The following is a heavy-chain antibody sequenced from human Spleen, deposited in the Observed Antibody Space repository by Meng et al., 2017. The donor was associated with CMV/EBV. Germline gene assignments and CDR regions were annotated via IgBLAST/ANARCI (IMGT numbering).Heavy chain of an antibody. Sequence: GGSLRLSCAASGFMFGAYGMHWVRQAPGMGLEWVAYIRFDGGKKVYADSMKGRFTISRDNAKNTLYLQMNSLRAEDTAVYYCARVLELPPYYYGMDVWGQGTTVTVSS. V-gene: IGHV3-30*02. D-gene: IGHD1-7*01. CDR2: IRFDGGKK. J-gene: IGHJ6*02. CDR3: ARVLELPPYYYGMDV. CDR1: GFMFGAYG.